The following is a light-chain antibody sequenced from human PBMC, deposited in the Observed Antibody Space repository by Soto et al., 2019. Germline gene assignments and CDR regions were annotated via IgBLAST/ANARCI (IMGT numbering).Light chain of an antibody. CDR2: AAS. V-gene: IGKV1-39*01. J-gene: IGKJ1*01. CDR3: QQSYSTPRT. CDR1: QSINSF. Sequence: DIQMTQSPSSLSASVGDRVTITCRASQSINSFVNWYQQKPGKAPKLLIYAASSLQSGIPSRFSGSGSGTDFILTISSLQPEDFATYYCQQSYSTPRTFGQGTKVEIK.